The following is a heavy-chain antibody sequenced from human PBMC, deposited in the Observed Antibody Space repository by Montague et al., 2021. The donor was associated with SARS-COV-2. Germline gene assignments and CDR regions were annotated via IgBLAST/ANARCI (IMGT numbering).Heavy chain of an antibody. CDR1: GGSFSGYF. V-gene: IGHV4-34*01. Sequence: SETLSLTCAVYGGSFSGYFWSWIRQTPGRGLEWIGEINHGGTADYNPSLKSRFTLSVDTSKAQFSLILTSVTAADTAVYYCARERGRGVDYFDPWGQGTLVTVSS. CDR2: INHGGTA. J-gene: IGHJ5*02. CDR3: ARERGRGVDYFDP. D-gene: IGHD4-11*01.